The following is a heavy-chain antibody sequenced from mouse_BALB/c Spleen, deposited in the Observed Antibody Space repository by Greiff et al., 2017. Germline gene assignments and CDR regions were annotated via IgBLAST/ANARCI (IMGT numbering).Heavy chain of an antibody. CDR1: GYTFTSYW. Sequence: QVQLQQSGDDLVKPGASVKLSCKASGYTFTSYWINWIKQRPGQGLEWIGMIHPSDSETRLNQKFKDKATLTVDKSSSTAYMQLSSPTSEDSAVYYCARYGDGYPFAYWGQGTLVTVSA. J-gene: IGHJ3*01. CDR3: ARYGDGYPFAY. CDR2: IHPSDSET. V-gene: IGHV1-74*01. D-gene: IGHD2-3*01.